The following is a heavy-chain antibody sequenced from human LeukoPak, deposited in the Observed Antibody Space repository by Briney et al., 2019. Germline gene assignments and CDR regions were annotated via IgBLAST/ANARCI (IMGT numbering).Heavy chain of an antibody. CDR1: GGSISSGSYY. J-gene: IGHJ4*02. Sequence: PSQTLSLTCTVSGGSISSGSYYWSWIRQPAGKGLEWIGRIYTSGSTNYNPSLKSRVTISVDTSKNQFSLKLSSVTAADTAVDYCARADSSSWYRGYYFDYWGQGTLVTVSS. D-gene: IGHD6-13*01. CDR3: ARADSSSWYRGYYFDY. CDR2: IYTSGST. V-gene: IGHV4-61*02.